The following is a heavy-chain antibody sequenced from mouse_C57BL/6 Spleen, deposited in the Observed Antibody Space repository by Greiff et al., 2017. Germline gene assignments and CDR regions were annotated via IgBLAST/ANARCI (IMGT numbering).Heavy chain of an antibody. CDR1: GYAFSSSW. J-gene: IGHJ3*01. Sequence: QVQLKESGPELVKPGASVKISCKASGYAFSSSWMNWVKQRPGKGLEWIGRIYPGDGDTNYNGTFKGKATLTADKSSSTAYMQLSSLTSEDSAVYFCATSYSNYGFWFAYWGQGTLVTVSA. V-gene: IGHV1-82*01. D-gene: IGHD2-5*01. CDR3: ATSYSNYGFWFAY. CDR2: IYPGDGDT.